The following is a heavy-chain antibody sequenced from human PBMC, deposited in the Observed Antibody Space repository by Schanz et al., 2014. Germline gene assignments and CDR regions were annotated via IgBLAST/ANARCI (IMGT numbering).Heavy chain of an antibody. CDR3: AKDMARGGYNWVFDS. J-gene: IGHJ4*02. V-gene: IGHV3-30*04. CDR1: GFTFSSYA. D-gene: IGHD5-12*01. Sequence: QVQLVESGGGVVQPGRSLRLSCAASGFTFSSYAMHWVRQAPGKGLEWVAVMSYDVNGKYYADSVKGRFTISRDNSKNTRYLQMNSLRAEDTAIYYCAKDMARGGYNWVFDSWGQGTLVTVSS. CDR2: MSYDVNGK.